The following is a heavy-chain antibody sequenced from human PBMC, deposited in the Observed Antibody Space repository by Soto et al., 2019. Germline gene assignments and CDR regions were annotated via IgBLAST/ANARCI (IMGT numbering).Heavy chain of an antibody. J-gene: IGHJ4*02. CDR1: GYTFTSYY. Sequence: GASVKVSCKASGYTFTSYYMHWVRQAPGQGLEWMGIINPSGGSTSYAQKFQGRVTMTRDTSTSTVYMELSSLRSEDTAVYYCARVDSADDPYDSSGYYPLFDYWGQGTLVTVSS. V-gene: IGHV1-46*01. CDR3: ARVDSADDPYDSSGYYPLFDY. CDR2: INPSGGST. D-gene: IGHD3-22*01.